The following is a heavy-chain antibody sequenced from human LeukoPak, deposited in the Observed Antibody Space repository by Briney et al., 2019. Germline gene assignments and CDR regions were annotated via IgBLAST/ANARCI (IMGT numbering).Heavy chain of an antibody. J-gene: IGHJ4*02. V-gene: IGHV4-59*08. CDR2: IYYSGST. CDR1: GGSISSYY. D-gene: IGHD6-19*01. CDR3: ARQGSPGAVAGKVFDY. Sequence: PSETPSLTCTVSGGSISSYYWSWIRQPPGKGLEWIGYIYYSGSTNYNPSLKSRVTISVDTSKNQFSLKLSSVTAADTAVYYCARQGSPGAVAGKVFDYWGQGTLVTVSS.